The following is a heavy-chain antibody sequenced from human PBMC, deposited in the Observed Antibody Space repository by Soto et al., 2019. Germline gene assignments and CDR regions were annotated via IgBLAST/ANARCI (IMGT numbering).Heavy chain of an antibody. J-gene: IGHJ5*02. V-gene: IGHV1-18*01. CDR3: ARDFQSYDFWSGYLFDP. Sequence: ASVKVSCKASGYTFTRYGISWVRQAPGQGLEWMGWISAYNGNTNYAQKLQGRVTMTTDTSTSTAYMELRSLRSDDTAVYYCARDFQSYDFWSGYLFDPWGQGTLVTVSS. CDR1: GYTFTRYG. D-gene: IGHD3-3*01. CDR2: ISAYNGNT.